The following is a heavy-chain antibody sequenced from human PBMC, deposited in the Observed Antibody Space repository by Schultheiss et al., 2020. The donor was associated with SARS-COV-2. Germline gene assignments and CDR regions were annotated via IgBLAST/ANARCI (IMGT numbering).Heavy chain of an antibody. V-gene: IGHV4-39*07. Sequence: SETLSLTCTVSGGSISSGGYYWSWIRQPPGKGLEWIGEINHSGSTNYNPSLKSRVTISVDKSKNQFSLKLSSVTAADTAVYYCALLGIMTTAVWGQGTLVTVSS. D-gene: IGHD4-11*01. J-gene: IGHJ4*02. CDR2: INHSGST. CDR3: ALLGIMTTAV. CDR1: GGSISSGGYY.